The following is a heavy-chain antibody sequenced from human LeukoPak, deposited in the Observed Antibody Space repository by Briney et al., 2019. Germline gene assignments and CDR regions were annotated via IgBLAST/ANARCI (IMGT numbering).Heavy chain of an antibody. CDR1: GFTFSSYW. Sequence: GGSLRLSCAASGFTFSSYWMSWVRQAPGKGLEWVANIKQDGSEKYYVDSVKGRFTISRDNAKNSLYLQMNSLRAEDTAVYYCAREGGNYYDSSGYYYYWGQGTLVTVSS. CDR2: IKQDGSEK. J-gene: IGHJ4*02. V-gene: IGHV3-7*01. CDR3: AREGGNYYDSSGYYYY. D-gene: IGHD3-22*01.